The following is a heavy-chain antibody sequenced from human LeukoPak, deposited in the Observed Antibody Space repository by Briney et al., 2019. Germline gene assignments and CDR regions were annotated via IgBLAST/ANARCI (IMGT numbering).Heavy chain of an antibody. D-gene: IGHD4-23*01. V-gene: IGHV4-59*01. CDR3: ARDATVADDAFDI. CDR2: IYYSGST. CDR1: GGSISSYY. J-gene: IGHJ3*02. Sequence: PSETLSLTCTVSGGSISSYYWSWIRQPPGKGLEWIGYIYYSGSTNYNPSLKSRVTISVDTSKNQFSLKLSSVTAADTAVHYCARDATVADDAFDIWGQGTMVTVSS.